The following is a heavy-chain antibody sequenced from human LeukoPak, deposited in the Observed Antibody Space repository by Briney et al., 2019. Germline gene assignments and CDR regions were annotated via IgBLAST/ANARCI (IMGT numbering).Heavy chain of an antibody. CDR3: ATPSGSYRHVDY. D-gene: IGHD1-26*01. V-gene: IGHV3-30-3*01. CDR2: ILYDGSNK. CDR1: GFTFSSYI. J-gene: IGHJ4*02. Sequence: PGGSLRLSCAASGFTFSSYIMPWVRQAPGKGPEWVAVILYDGSNKYYADSVKGRFTISRDNSKNTLYLQMNSLRAEDTAVYYCATPSGSYRHVDYWGQGTLVTVSS.